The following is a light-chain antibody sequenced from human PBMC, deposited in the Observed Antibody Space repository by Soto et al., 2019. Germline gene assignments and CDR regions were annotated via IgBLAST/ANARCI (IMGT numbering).Light chain of an antibody. J-gene: IGKJ1*01. CDR1: QGISNY. Sequence: DIQMTQSPSSLSASVGDRVSVTCRASQGISNYLAWYQRKPGTVPKLLISAASTLQTGVPSRFSGGGSGTDFTLTISSLQPEDVATYYCQKYNSAPWTFGQGTKVDIK. CDR3: QKYNSAPWT. V-gene: IGKV1-27*01. CDR2: AAS.